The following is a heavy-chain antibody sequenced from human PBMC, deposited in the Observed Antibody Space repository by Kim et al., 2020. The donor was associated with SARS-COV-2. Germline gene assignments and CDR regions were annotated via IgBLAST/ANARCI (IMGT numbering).Heavy chain of an antibody. J-gene: IGHJ6*01. CDR2: ISWNSGSI. CDR3: AGQVLPRQYYYDSMGGGMDV. V-gene: IGHV3-9*01. CDR1: GFTFDDYA. Sequence: GGSLRLSCAASGFTFDDYAMHWVRQAPGKGLEWVSGISWNSGSIGYADSVKGRFTISRDNAKNSLYLQMNSLRAEDTALYYCAGQVLPRQYYYDSMGGGMDVWGRGTTVTVSA. D-gene: IGHD3-22*01.